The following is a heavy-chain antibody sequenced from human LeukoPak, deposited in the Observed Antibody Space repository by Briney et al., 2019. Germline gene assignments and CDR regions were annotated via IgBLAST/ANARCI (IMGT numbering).Heavy chain of an antibody. V-gene: IGHV4-59*01. CDR3: AAGYSSGWADN. D-gene: IGHD6-19*01. CDR2: IYYSGST. J-gene: IGHJ4*02. CDR1: GGSISSYY. Sequence: SETLSLTCTVSGGSISSYYWSWLRQPPGKGLEWIGYIYYSGSTNYNPSLKSRVTISVDTSKNQFSLKLSSVTAADTAVYYCAAGYSSGWADNWGQGTLVTLSS.